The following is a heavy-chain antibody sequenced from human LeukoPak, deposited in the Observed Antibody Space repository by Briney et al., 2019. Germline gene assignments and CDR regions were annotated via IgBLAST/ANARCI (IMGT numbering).Heavy chain of an antibody. V-gene: IGHV3-30*04. Sequence: PGGSLRLSCAASGFTFSSYAMHWVRQAPGKGLEWVAVISYDGSNKYYADSVKGRFTISRDNSKNTLHLQMNSLRAEDTAVYYCARSPDYDFWSGYPYYYYYYYMDVWGKGTTVTVSS. CDR3: ARSPDYDFWSGYPYYYYYYYMDV. J-gene: IGHJ6*03. D-gene: IGHD3-3*01. CDR2: ISYDGSNK. CDR1: GFTFSSYA.